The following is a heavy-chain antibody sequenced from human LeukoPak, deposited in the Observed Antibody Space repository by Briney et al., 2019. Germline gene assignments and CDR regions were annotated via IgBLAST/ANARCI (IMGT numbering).Heavy chain of an antibody. D-gene: IGHD3-3*01. V-gene: IGHV3-30*02. Sequence: GGSLRLSCAASGFTFSSYGMHWVRQAPGKGLEWVAFIRYDGSNKYYADSVKGRFTISRDNSKNTLYLQMNSLRAEDTAVYYCAKDPPYYDFWSGSFDYWGQGTLVTVPS. CDR1: GFTFSSYG. CDR2: IRYDGSNK. CDR3: AKDPPYYDFWSGSFDY. J-gene: IGHJ4*02.